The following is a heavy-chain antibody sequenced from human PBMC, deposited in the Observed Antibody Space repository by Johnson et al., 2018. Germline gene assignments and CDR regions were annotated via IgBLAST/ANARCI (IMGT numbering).Heavy chain of an antibody. V-gene: IGHV3-30*04. D-gene: IGHD3-10*01. J-gene: IGHJ3*02. CDR1: GFTFSSYA. Sequence: QVQLVQSGGGVVQPGRSLRLSCAASGFTFSSYAMHWVRQAPGKGLEWVAVISYDGSHKYYVDSVKGRFTISRDNSKNTLYLQMNTLRAEVTAVYYWARDGSGWPPPHDAFDIWGQGTMVTVSS. CDR2: ISYDGSHK. CDR3: ARDGSGWPPPHDAFDI.